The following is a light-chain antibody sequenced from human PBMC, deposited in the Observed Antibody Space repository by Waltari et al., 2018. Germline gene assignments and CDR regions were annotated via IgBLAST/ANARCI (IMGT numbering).Light chain of an antibody. CDR3: LVYMGSGIWV. CDR1: SGSFSTTSY. Sequence: QTVVAQEPSLSVSPGGTVTLTCALSSGSFSTTSYASWYQQTPGQAPRTLVYKKNTRSSGVPDRFSGSILGNKVALTITGAQAEDESDYYCLVYMGSGIWVFGGGTKLTVL. J-gene: IGLJ3*02. V-gene: IGLV8-61*01. CDR2: KKN.